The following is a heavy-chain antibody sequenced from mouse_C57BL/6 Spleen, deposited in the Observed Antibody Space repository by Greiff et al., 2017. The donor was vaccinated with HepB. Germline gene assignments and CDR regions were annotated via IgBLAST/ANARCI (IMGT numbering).Heavy chain of an antibody. V-gene: IGHV3-6*01. J-gene: IGHJ2*01. CDR2: ISYDGSN. CDR1: GYSITSGYY. D-gene: IGHD1-1*01. Sequence: VQLKESGPGLVKPSQSLSLTCSVTGYSITSGYYWNWIRQFPGNKLEWMGYISYDGSNNYNPSLKNRISITRDTSKNQFFLKLNSVTTEDTATYYCARGEVYYYGSSLHFDYWGQGTTLTVSS. CDR3: ARGEVYYYGSSLHFDY.